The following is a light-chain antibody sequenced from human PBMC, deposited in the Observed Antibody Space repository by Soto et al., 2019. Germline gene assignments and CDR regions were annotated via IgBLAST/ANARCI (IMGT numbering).Light chain of an antibody. CDR2: GAS. CDR1: QSVSSN. J-gene: IGKJ5*01. V-gene: IGKV3-15*01. CDR3: KQYNHSLPNT. Sequence: IVMTQSPATQSVSPGERATLSCRASQSVSSNLAWYQQKPGQAPRLLIYGASTRATGIPARFSGSGSGTEFPLTISGLQSEAFAVYYGKQYNHSLPNTCGQETRLEIK.